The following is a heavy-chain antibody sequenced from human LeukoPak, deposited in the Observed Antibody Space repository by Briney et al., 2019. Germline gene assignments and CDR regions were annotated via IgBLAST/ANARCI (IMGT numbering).Heavy chain of an antibody. CDR2: VSGSGGST. V-gene: IGHV3-23*01. D-gene: IGHD3-22*01. CDR1: GFTFSSYA. J-gene: IGHJ4*02. CDR3: AKSSYYDSSGYYREYYFDY. Sequence: GGSLRLSCAASGFTFSSYAMSWVRQAPGKGLEWVSSVSGSGGSTYYADSVKGRFTISRDNSKSALFLQMNSLRAEDTAVYYCAKSSYYDSSGYYREYYFDYWGQGALVTVSS.